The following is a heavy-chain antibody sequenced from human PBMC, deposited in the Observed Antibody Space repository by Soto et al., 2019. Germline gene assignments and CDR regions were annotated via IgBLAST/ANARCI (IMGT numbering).Heavy chain of an antibody. V-gene: IGHV4-34*01. CDR2: INHSGST. Sequence: ETLSLTCAVYGGSFSGYYWSWIRQPPGKGLEWIGEINHSGSTNYNPSLKSRVTISVDTSKNQFSLKLSSVTAADTAVYYCAGITGTTSQYNWFDPWGQGTLVTVS. J-gene: IGHJ5*02. CDR3: AGITGTTSQYNWFDP. CDR1: GGSFSGYY. D-gene: IGHD1-7*01.